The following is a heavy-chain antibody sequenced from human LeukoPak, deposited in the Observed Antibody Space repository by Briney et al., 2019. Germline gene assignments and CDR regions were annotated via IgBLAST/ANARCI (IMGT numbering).Heavy chain of an antibody. D-gene: IGHD3-10*01. J-gene: IGHJ3*02. CDR1: GYTFTGYY. CDR3: ARVRMGRGVIDAFDI. CDR2: INPNSGGT. Sequence: GTVKVSCKASGYTFTGYYMHLVRQAAGQGLEWMGWINPNSGGTNYAQKFQGRVSMTRDTSISTAYMELSRLRSDATAVYCCARVRMGRGVIDAFDIWGQGTMVTASA. V-gene: IGHV1-2*02.